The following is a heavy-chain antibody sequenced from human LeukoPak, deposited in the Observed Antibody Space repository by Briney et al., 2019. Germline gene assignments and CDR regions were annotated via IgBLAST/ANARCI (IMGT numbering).Heavy chain of an antibody. CDR2: IYSGGST. V-gene: IGHV3-53*01. J-gene: IGHJ4*02. D-gene: IGHD1-26*01. CDR3: ARDQVGATGFDY. Sequence: GGSLRLSCAASGFTVSSNYMSWVRKAPGKGLEWVSVIYSGGSTYYADSVKGRFTISRDNSKNTLYLQMNSLRAEDTAVYYCARDQVGATGFDYWGQGTLVTVSS. CDR1: GFTVSSNY.